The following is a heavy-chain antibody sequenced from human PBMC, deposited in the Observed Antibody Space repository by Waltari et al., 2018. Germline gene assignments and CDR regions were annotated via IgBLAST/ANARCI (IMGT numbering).Heavy chain of an antibody. Sequence: QITLKESGPTLVKPTQTLTLTCTFSGFSLSTSGVGVGWIRPPPGKALEWLALIYWNDDKRYSPSLKSRLTITKDTSKNQVVLTMTNMDPVDTATYYCAHTYYYDFWSGYQTYYFDYWGQGTLVTVSS. J-gene: IGHJ4*02. CDR2: IYWNDDK. D-gene: IGHD3-3*01. V-gene: IGHV2-5*01. CDR3: AHTYYYDFWSGYQTYYFDY. CDR1: GFSLSTSGVG.